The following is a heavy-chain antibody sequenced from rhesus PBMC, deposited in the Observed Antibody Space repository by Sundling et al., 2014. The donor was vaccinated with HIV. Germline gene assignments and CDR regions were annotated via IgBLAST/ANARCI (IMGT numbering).Heavy chain of an antibody. CDR3: ARGGEVSYWTYWRRRSRRPSSSAVHQRDRLGRSPFRRPSLHGGTSDEAQRPVGRVRRF. J-gene: IGHJ5-1*01. V-gene: IGHV1-198*02. Sequence: QVQLVQSGAEVKKPGASVKVSCKASGFTFGSYAINWVRQAPGQGLEWMGVIIPLLDITNYAEKFQGRVTITADTSTNTAYMELSSLRSEDTAVYYCARGGEVSYWTYWRRRSRRPSSSAVHQRDRLGRSPFRRPSLHGGTSDEAQRPVGRVRRF. CDR1: GFTFGSYA. D-gene: IGHD2-21*01. CDR2: IIPLLDIT.